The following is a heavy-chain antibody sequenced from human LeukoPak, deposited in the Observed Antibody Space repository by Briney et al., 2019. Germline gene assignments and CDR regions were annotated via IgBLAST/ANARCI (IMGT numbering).Heavy chain of an antibody. V-gene: IGHV4-59*08. CDR1: GGSISSYY. CDR3: AGHHPRNTVDF. J-gene: IGHJ4*02. Sequence: SETLSLTCTVSGGSISSYYWSWIRQPPGKGLEWIAYISDIGSINYNPSLKSRVTISLDTSKNQLSLKLRSVTAADTAVYYCAGHHPRNTVDFWGQGTLVTVSS. CDR2: ISDIGSI. D-gene: IGHD2/OR15-2a*01.